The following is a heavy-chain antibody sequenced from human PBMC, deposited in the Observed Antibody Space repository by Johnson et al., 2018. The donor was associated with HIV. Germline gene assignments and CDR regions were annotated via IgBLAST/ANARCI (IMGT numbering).Heavy chain of an antibody. CDR3: ARVTKYYFDSSVDAFDI. J-gene: IGHJ3*02. Sequence: QVQLVESWGGLVKPGGSLRLSCAASGFTFSDYYMSWIRQAPGKGLEWVSYISESGTTIYYADSVKGRFTISRDNAKNSLYLQMNSLRAEDTAVYFCARVTKYYFDSSVDAFDIWGQGTVVTVSS. D-gene: IGHD3-22*01. CDR1: GFTFSDYY. CDR2: ISESGTTI. V-gene: IGHV3-11*04.